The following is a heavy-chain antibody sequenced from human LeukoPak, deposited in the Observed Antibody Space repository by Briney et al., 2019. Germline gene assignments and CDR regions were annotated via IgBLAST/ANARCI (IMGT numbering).Heavy chain of an antibody. J-gene: IGHJ4*02. D-gene: IGHD3-10*01. CDR2: IYPNNGAT. CDR1: GYTFSGTGWY. V-gene: IGHV1-2*02. Sequence: ASVKVSCKASGYTFSGTGWYLYWLRQAPGQGLECMGWIYPNNGATAYAQKFQGRVAMTRDTSITTAYMELSRLRPDDTAVYYCARDGPAQMVDFDYWGQGSLVTVSS. CDR3: ARDGPAQMVDFDY.